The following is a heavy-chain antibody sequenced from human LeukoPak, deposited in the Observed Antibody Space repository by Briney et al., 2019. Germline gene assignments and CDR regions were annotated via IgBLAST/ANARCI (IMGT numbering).Heavy chain of an antibody. CDR1: GFTFSSYG. Sequence: PGGSLRLSCAASGFTFSSYGMSWVRQAPGKGLEWVSAISGSGGSTYYADSVKGRFTISRENSNITLYLQMNSLRAEDTAVYYCAKAQRITMVRGVIPDYWGQGTLVTVSS. CDR2: ISGSGGST. D-gene: IGHD3-10*01. CDR3: AKAQRITMVRGVIPDY. V-gene: IGHV3-23*01. J-gene: IGHJ4*02.